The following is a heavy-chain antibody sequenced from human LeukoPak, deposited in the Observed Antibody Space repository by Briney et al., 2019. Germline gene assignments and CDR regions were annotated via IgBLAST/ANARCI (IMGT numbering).Heavy chain of an antibody. Sequence: SETLSLTCTVYGGSFSWIRQPPGKGLEWIGEINLSGSTNYNPSLKSRVTISVDTSKKQLSLRMTSVTAADTAVYFCARLKVVSATAHGSYYFDSWGQGTLVTVSS. V-gene: IGHV4-34*01. J-gene: IGHJ4*02. CDR2: INLSGST. D-gene: IGHD2-21*02. CDR1: GGSFS. CDR3: ARLKVVSATAHGSYYFDS.